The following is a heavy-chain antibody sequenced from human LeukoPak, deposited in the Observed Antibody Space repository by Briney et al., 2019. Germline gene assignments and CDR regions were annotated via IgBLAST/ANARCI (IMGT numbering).Heavy chain of an antibody. CDR3: ARDWSCSGGSCYSGDWFDP. J-gene: IGHJ5*02. Sequence: KTSQTLSLTCTVSGGSISSGSYYWSWIRQPAGKGLGWIGRIYTSGSTNYNPSLKSRVTISVDTSKNQFSLKLSSVTAADTAVYYCARDWSCSGGSCYSGDWFDPWGQGTLVTVSS. V-gene: IGHV4-61*02. D-gene: IGHD2-15*01. CDR2: IYTSGST. CDR1: GGSISSGSYY.